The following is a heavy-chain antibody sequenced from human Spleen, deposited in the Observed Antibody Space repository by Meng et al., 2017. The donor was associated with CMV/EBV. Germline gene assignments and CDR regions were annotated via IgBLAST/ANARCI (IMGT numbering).Heavy chain of an antibody. J-gene: IGHJ5*02. D-gene: IGHD4-23*01. Sequence: ETLSLTCAASGFTFSSYWMSWVRQAPGKGLEWVANIKQDGSEKYYVDSVKGRFTISRDNAKNSVFLQMNSLRVDDTAVYYCARVRWELLPFDPWGQGTLVTVSS. CDR2: IKQDGSEK. CDR3: ARVRWELLPFDP. CDR1: GFTFSSYW. V-gene: IGHV3-7*03.